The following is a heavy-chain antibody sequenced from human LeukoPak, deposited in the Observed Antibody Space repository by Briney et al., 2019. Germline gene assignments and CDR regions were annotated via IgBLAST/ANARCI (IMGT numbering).Heavy chain of an antibody. V-gene: IGHV3-48*01. D-gene: IGHD2-15*01. J-gene: IGHJ4*02. CDR3: ARRDIVVVVSASDY. Sequence: GGSLRLSCAASGFTFSSYSMNWVRQAPGKGLEWVSYISSSSSTIYYADSVKGRFTMSRDNSKNTVYLQMNSLRVDDTAVYYCARRDIVVVVSASDYWGQGTLVTVSP. CDR1: GFTFSSYS. CDR2: ISSSSSTI.